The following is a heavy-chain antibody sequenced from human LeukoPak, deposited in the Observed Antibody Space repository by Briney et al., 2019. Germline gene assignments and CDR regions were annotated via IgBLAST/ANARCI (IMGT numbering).Heavy chain of an antibody. D-gene: IGHD3-10*01. J-gene: IGHJ4*02. CDR2: IYPGDSDT. V-gene: IGHV5-51*01. CDR3: ARGDYYGSGSYLAPIPFDY. Sequence: GESPKISCKGSGYSFTSYWIGWVRQMPGKGLEWMGIIYPGDSDTRYSPSFQGQVTISADKSISTAYLQWSSLKASDTAMCYCARGDYYGSGSYLAPIPFDYWGQGTLVTVSS. CDR1: GYSFTSYW.